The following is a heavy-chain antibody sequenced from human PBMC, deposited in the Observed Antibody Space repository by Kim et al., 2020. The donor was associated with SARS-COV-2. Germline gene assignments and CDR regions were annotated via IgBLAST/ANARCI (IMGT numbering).Heavy chain of an antibody. V-gene: IGHV1-69*13. CDR3: ARGGGTYYDSSGYYYPYFDY. J-gene: IGHJ4*02. Sequence: SVKVSCKASGGTFSSYAISWVRQAPGQGLEWMGGIIPIFGTANYAQKFQGRVTITADESTSTAYMELSSLRSEDTAVYYCARGGGTYYDSSGYYYPYFDYWGQGTLVTVSS. CDR1: GGTFSSYA. CDR2: IIPIFGTA. D-gene: IGHD3-22*01.